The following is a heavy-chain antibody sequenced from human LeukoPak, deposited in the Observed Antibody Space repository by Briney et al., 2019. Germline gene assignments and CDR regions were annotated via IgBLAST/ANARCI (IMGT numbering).Heavy chain of an antibody. CDR3: VREWGPRGYNYAQKFDY. D-gene: IGHD5-18*01. V-gene: IGHV3-30-3*01. Sequence: GGSLRLSCAASGFTFSDYAMHWVRQAPGKGLEWVAVISYDGSNKYYTVSVKGRFTISRDNSKNTLSLQMSSLRAEDTGVYYCVREWGPRGYNYAQKFDYWGQGTLVTVSS. CDR2: ISYDGSNK. J-gene: IGHJ4*02. CDR1: GFTFSDYA.